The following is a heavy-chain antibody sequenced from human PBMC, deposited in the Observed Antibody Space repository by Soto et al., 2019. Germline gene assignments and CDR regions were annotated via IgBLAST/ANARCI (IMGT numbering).Heavy chain of an antibody. V-gene: IGHV3-23*01. CDR3: AKNGDFDYDAFDG. CDR1: DSTIRRYA. CDR2: ITGNSARI. J-gene: IGHJ3*01. D-gene: IGHD3-16*01. Sequence: GGSLRLSCAASDSTIRRYAMSWVRQAPGKGLEWVSGITGNSARIYYADSVKGRFSISRDNSKNTLYLQMDTLRAEDTAVYYCAKNGDFDYDAFDGWGQGTVVTVSS.